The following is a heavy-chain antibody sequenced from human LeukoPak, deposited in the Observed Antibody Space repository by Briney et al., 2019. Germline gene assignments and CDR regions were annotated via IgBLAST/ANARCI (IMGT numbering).Heavy chain of an antibody. CDR2: INHSGST. D-gene: IGHD6-13*01. CDR1: GGSFSGYY. Sequence: SETLSLTCAVYGGSFSGYYWSWIRQPPGKGLEWIGEINHSGSTNYNPSLKSRVTISVDTSKNQFSLKLSSVTAADTAVYYCAREPLQQLVHAFDIWGQGTMVTVSS. CDR3: AREPLQQLVHAFDI. J-gene: IGHJ3*02. V-gene: IGHV4-34*01.